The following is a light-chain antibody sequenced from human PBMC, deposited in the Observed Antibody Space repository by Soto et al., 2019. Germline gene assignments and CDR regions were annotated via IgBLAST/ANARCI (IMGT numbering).Light chain of an antibody. V-gene: IGKV3-20*01. CDR2: GAS. CDR3: QQYDSPPRT. CDR1: QSISSTY. J-gene: IGKJ1*01. Sequence: EIGLTQSPGTLSLSPGKRVTLSCRAIQSISSTYLAWYQQKPGQAPRLLIYGASSRATAIPDRFSCSGSGTDFTFTNSRLEPEDFAVYYCQQYDSPPRTFGQGTKVQVQ.